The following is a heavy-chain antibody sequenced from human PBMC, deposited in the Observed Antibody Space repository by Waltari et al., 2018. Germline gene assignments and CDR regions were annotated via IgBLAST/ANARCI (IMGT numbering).Heavy chain of an antibody. Sequence: QVQLQESGPRLVKPSETLSLTCTVSGGSISSYYWSWIRPPPGKELEWIGYMYYSVSTSYNPSLNSRVTGSVDTSKNQLSLKLSSVTAADTAVYYCARGGAYCGGDCYPHLDYWGQGTLVTVSS. CDR3: ARGGAYCGGDCYPHLDY. V-gene: IGHV4-59*01. D-gene: IGHD2-21*01. CDR1: GGSISSYY. J-gene: IGHJ4*02. CDR2: MYYSVST.